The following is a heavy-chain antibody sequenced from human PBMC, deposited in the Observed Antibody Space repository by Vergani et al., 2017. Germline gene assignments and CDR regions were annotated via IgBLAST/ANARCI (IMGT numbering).Heavy chain of an antibody. CDR1: GFTSSYYG. CDR3: ATKSCGTPGCQIGYFRE. CDR2: ISYDGTQK. D-gene: IGHD1-1*01. Sequence: QVHLVESGGGVVQPGRSLRLSCVVSGFTSSYYGMHWVRQPPGNGLEWVAVISYDGTQKYYADSVKCRFTISRDNSKSTLYLQMNSLRTEDTTVYYCATKSCGTPGCQIGYFREWGQGTLVTVSS. V-gene: IGHV3-30*03. J-gene: IGHJ1*01.